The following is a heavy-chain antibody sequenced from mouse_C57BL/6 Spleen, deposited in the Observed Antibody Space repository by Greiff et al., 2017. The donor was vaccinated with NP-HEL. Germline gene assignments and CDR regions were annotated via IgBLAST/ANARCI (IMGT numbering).Heavy chain of an antibody. CDR1: GYTFTSYW. Sequence: VQLQQPGAELVKPGASVKMSCKASGYTFTSYWITWVKQRPGQGLEWIGDIYPGSGSTNYNEKFKSKATLTVDTSSSTAYMQLSSLTSEDSAVDYCARAGDYGSLRFDYWGQGTTLTVSS. CDR3: ARAGDYGSLRFDY. V-gene: IGHV1-55*01. CDR2: IYPGSGST. J-gene: IGHJ2*01. D-gene: IGHD2-2*01.